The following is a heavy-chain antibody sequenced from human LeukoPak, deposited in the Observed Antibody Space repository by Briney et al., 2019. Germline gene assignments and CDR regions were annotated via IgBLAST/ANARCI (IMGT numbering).Heavy chain of an antibody. CDR2: IYYSGST. Sequence: SETLSLTCTVAGGSISSSRYDWGWIREPAGKGLEWIGSIYYSGSTYYNPSLQSRVTISVDTSKNQFSLKLSSVTAADTAVYYCARDLIVVAFDAFDIWGQGTMVTVSS. D-gene: IGHD3-22*01. V-gene: IGHV4-39*07. J-gene: IGHJ3*02. CDR1: GGSISSSRYD. CDR3: ARDLIVVAFDAFDI.